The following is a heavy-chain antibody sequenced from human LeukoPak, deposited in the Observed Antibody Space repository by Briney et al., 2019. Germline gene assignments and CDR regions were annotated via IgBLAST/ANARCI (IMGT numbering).Heavy chain of an antibody. CDR1: GGPIRSYC. CDR2: IYYSGST. Sequence: PSETLSLPCTVSGGPIRSYCWRWLRQPPGKGREGVGYIYYSGSTNYNPSLKRRVTIPVDPSKHQFSLKLSSVTAADTAVYYCARVRYGDCFDLWGRG. D-gene: IGHD4-17*01. J-gene: IGHJ4*02. CDR3: ARVRYGDCFDL. V-gene: IGHV4-59*01.